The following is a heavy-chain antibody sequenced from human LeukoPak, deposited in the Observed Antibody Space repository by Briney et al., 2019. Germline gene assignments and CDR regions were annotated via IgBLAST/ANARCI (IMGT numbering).Heavy chain of an antibody. CDR1: GYTFTSYA. D-gene: IGHD3-10*01. Sequence: ASVKVSCKASGYTFTSYAMNWVRQAPGQGLEWMGWMNPNSGNTGYAQKFQGRVTITRDTSIKAAYMELSSLRSEDTAVYYCARIGGSGSYQSSRYYFMDVWGKGTTVTVSS. J-gene: IGHJ6*03. CDR2: MNPNSGNT. V-gene: IGHV1-8*03. CDR3: ARIGGSGSYQSSRYYFMDV.